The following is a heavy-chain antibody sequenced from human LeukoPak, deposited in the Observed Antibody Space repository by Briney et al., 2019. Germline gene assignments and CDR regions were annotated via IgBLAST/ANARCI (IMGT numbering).Heavy chain of an antibody. CDR1: GFTFSSYG. V-gene: IGHV3-33*06. CDR2: IWYDGSNK. J-gene: IGHJ3*02. Sequence: GGSLRLSCAASGFTFSSYGMHWVRQAPGKGLEWVAVIWYDGSNKYYADSVKGRFTISRDNSKNTLYLQMNSLRAEDTAVYYCAKDNPLLDAFDIWGQGTMVTVSS. CDR3: AKDNPLLDAFDI.